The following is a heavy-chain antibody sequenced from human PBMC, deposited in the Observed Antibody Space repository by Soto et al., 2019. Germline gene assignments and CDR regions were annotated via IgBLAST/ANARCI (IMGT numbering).Heavy chain of an antibody. Sequence: ASVKVSCKASGYTFTSYGISWVRQAPGQGLEWMGWISAYNGNTNYAQKLQGRVTMTTDTSTSTAYMELRSLRSDDTAVYYCARVIGIFGVAGHNWFDPWRQGTLVTVSS. J-gene: IGHJ5*02. D-gene: IGHD3-3*01. CDR1: GYTFTSYG. V-gene: IGHV1-18*01. CDR3: ARVIGIFGVAGHNWFDP. CDR2: ISAYNGNT.